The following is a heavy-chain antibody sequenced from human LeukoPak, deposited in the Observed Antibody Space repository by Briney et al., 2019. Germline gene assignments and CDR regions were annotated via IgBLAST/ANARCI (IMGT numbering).Heavy chain of an antibody. Sequence: GGSLRLSCAASGFTFSTYEMNWVRQPPGKGLEWVSYISSSGSTTSYAASVKGRFTISRDNAQNSLCLQMNSLRAEDTAIYYCVRSGGYWGQGTLVTVSS. J-gene: IGHJ4*02. V-gene: IGHV3-48*03. CDR3: VRSGGY. CDR1: GFTFSTYE. CDR2: ISSSGSTT. D-gene: IGHD1-26*01.